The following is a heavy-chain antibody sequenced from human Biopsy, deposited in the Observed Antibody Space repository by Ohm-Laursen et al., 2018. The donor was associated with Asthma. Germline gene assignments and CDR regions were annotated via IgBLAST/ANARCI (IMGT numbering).Heavy chain of an antibody. V-gene: IGHV1-18*01. Sequence: ASVKASCKTSGYTFNSAGITWVRQAPGQGLEWMGWISVYNGNTKVAQKLQGRVTMITDTSTSTAYMELRSLRSDGTAVYFCARAVDYSHYYGIDVWGQGTTVTVS. CDR2: ISVYNGNT. CDR3: ARAVDYSHYYGIDV. J-gene: IGHJ6*02. CDR1: GYTFNSAG. D-gene: IGHD3-10*01.